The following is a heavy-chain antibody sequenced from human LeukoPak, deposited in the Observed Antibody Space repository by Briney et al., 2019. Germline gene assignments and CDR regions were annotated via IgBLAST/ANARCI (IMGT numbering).Heavy chain of an antibody. CDR2: ISSSGSTM. D-gene: IGHD6-13*01. J-gene: IGHJ4*02. CDR3: AKDPGYSSSWFMDY. CDR1: GFIFSDYY. V-gene: IGHV3-11*04. Sequence: GGSLRLSCAASGFIFSDYYMSWIRQAPGKGLEWVSYISSSGSTMYYTDSVKGRFTISRDNSKNTLYLQMNSLRAEDTAVYYCAKDPGYSSSWFMDYWGQGTLVTVSS.